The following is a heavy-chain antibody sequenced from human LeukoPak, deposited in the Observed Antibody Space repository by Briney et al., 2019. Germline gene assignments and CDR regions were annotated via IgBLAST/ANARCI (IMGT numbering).Heavy chain of an antibody. D-gene: IGHD3-3*01. CDR3: ARKYYDFWSGSGYGMDV. J-gene: IGHJ6*02. V-gene: IGHV4-34*01. CDR2: INHSGST. Sequence: SETLSLTCAVYGGSFSGYYWSWIRQPPGKGLEWIGEINHSGSTNYNPSLKSRVTISVDTSKNQFSLKLSSVTAADTAVYYCARKYYDFWSGSGYGMDVWGQGTTVTVSS. CDR1: GGSFSGYY.